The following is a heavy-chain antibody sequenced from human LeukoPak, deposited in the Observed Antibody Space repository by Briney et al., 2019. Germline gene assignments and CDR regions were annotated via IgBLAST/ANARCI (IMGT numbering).Heavy chain of an antibody. CDR3: ASLAVAGGAFDI. J-gene: IGHJ3*02. V-gene: IGHV4-30-4*01. Sequence: PSETLSLTCTVSGGSISSGDYYWSWIRQPPGKGLEWIGYIYYSGSTYYNPSLKSRVTISVDKSKNQFSLKLSSVTAADTAVYYCASLAVAGGAFDIWGQGTMVTVSS. CDR1: GGSISSGDYY. CDR2: IYYSGST. D-gene: IGHD6-19*01.